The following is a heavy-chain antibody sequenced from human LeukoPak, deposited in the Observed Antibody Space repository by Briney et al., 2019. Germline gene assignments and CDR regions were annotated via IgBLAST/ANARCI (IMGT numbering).Heavy chain of an antibody. Sequence: ASVKVSCKASGYTFTGYYMHWVRQAPGQGLEWMGWINPNSGGTNYAQKFQGRVTMTRDTSISTAYMELSRLRSDDTAVYYCARARHDFWSGGTAPYMDVWGKGTTVTVSS. D-gene: IGHD3-3*01. CDR1: GYTFTGYY. V-gene: IGHV1-2*02. J-gene: IGHJ6*03. CDR2: INPNSGGT. CDR3: ARARHDFWSGGTAPYMDV.